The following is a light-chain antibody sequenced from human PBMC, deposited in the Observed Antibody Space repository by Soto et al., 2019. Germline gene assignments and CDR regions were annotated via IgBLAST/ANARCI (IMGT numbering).Light chain of an antibody. CDR1: SSDVGSYNR. CDR3: SSYTGSSTYV. Sequence: QSALTQPPSVSGYPGQSVTISCTGTSSDVGSYNRVSWYQQPPGTAPKLMIYEVSNRPSGVPDRFSGSKSGNTASLTISWLQAEYEADYYCSSYTGSSTYVFGTGTKVTVL. CDR2: EVS. J-gene: IGLJ1*01. V-gene: IGLV2-18*02.